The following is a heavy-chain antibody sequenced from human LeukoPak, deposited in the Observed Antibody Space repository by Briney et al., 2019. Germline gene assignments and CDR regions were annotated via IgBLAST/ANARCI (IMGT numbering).Heavy chain of an antibody. V-gene: IGHV3-33*01. D-gene: IGHD6-13*01. CDR3: ARVGGIAAAGTPPYYYYYYGMDV. J-gene: IGHJ6*04. CDR2: IWYDGSNK. Sequence: GGSLRLSCAASGFTFSSYGMHWVRQAPGKGLEWVAVIWYDGSNKYYADSVKGRFTISRDDSKNTLYLQMNSLRAEDTAVYYCARVGGIAAAGTPPYYYYYYGMDVWGKGTTVTVSS. CDR1: GFTFSSYG.